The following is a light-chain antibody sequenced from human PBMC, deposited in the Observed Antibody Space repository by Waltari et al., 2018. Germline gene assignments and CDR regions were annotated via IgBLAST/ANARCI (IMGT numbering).Light chain of an antibody. J-gene: IGLJ3*02. CDR1: SLGDNY. CDR3: QAWDRDCMV. V-gene: IGLV3-1*01. CDR2: QDL. Sequence: SYELTQPPSVSVSPGPTASITCSGESLGDNYAAWYQQKSGQSPVLVIYQDLKRPSGIPDRFSGSNSGNTATLTISGTQAMDEADYYCQAWDRDCMVFGGGTRLTVL.